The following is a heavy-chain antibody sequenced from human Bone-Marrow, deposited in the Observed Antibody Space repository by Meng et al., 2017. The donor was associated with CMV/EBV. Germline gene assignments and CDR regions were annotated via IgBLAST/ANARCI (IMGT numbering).Heavy chain of an antibody. V-gene: IGHV3-33*01. J-gene: IGHJ6*02. CDR3: ARVNNWGPYYYYGMDV. D-gene: IGHD7-27*01. CDR1: GFTFSSYG. CDR2: IWYDGSNK. Sequence: GESLKISCAASGFTFSSYGMHWVRQAPGKGLEWVAVIWYDGSNKYYADSVKGRFTISRDNSKNTLYLQMNSLRAEDTAVYYCARVNNWGPYYYYGMDVWGQGTTVTVSS.